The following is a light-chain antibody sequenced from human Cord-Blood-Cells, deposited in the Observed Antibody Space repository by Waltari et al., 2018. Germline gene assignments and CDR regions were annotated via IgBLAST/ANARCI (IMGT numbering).Light chain of an antibody. CDR2: KAS. Sequence: DIQMTQSPSTLSASVGDRVTITCRASQSISSWLAWYQQKPGKAPKLLIYKASSLESGVPSRFSGSGSGTEFTLTISSLQPDDSATYYCQQYNSGTFGQGTKVEIK. CDR1: QSISSW. CDR3: QQYNSGT. V-gene: IGKV1-5*03. J-gene: IGKJ1*01.